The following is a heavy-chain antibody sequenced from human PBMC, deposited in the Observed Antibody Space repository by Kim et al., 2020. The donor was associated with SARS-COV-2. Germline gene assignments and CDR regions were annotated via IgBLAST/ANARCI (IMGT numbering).Heavy chain of an antibody. V-gene: IGHV3-48*03. J-gene: IGHJ6*02. CDR3: ARNHAMDV. Sequence: GGSLRLSCAASGFTFSSYEMNWVSQAPGKGLEWVSYISGSGTTIYYADSVKGRFTISRDNAKNSLYLQMNSLRAEDTAVYYCARNHAMDVWGQGTTVTVS. CDR2: ISGSGTTI. CDR1: GFTFSSYE.